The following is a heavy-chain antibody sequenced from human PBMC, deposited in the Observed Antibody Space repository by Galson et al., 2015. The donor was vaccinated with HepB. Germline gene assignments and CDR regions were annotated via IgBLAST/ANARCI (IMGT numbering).Heavy chain of an antibody. CDR2: IIPIYGTA. CDR1: GGTFSTYS. Sequence: SVKVSCKASGGTFSTYSISWVRQAPGQGLEWMGGIIPIYGTANYAQNLRGRVTITADDFTTTTYMELGSLRSEDTAVYYCARTNSAYDFLDYWGQGTLVTVSS. CDR3: ARTNSAYDFLDY. J-gene: IGHJ4*02. D-gene: IGHD5-12*01. V-gene: IGHV1-69*13.